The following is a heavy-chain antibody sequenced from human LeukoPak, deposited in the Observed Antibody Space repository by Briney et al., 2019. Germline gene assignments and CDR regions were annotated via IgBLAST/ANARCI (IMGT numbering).Heavy chain of an antibody. J-gene: IGHJ4*02. Sequence: ASVKVSCKASGYIFTGYYIHWVRQAPGQGLEWMGWINPHSGGTNYAQKFQGRVTMTRDTSIRTAYMELSRLRSDDTAVYYCARDRAVATIGGVDYWGQGTLVTVSS. CDR1: GYIFTGYY. CDR2: INPHSGGT. CDR3: ARDRAVATIGGVDY. V-gene: IGHV1-2*02. D-gene: IGHD5-12*01.